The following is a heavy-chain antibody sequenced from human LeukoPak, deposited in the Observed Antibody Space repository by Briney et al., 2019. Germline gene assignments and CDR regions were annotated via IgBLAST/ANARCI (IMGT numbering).Heavy chain of an antibody. CDR1: GFTSSSYT. CDR3: ARDDSGDDYFDY. V-gene: IGHV3-21*01. Sequence: GGSLRLSCAASGFTSSSYTVNWVRQAPGKGLEWVSSISSSRSYIDYADSVKGRFTISRDNAKNSLYLQMNSLRAEDTAVYYCARDDSGDDYFDYWGQGTLVTVSS. D-gene: IGHD4-17*01. CDR2: ISSSRSYI. J-gene: IGHJ4*02.